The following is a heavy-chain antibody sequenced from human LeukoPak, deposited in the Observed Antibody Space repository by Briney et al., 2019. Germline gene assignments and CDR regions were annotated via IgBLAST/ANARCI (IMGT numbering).Heavy chain of an antibody. CDR1: GFIFNTFG. Sequence: GGSLRLSCSASGFIFNTFGMNWVRQAPGKGLEWVSSISGSSRYMYYADSVKGRFTISRDNSKNTLYLQMNSLRAEDTAVYYCARDRVEYGDYGYDAFDIWGQGTMVTVSS. J-gene: IGHJ3*02. CDR2: ISGSSRYM. V-gene: IGHV3-21*01. CDR3: ARDRVEYGDYGYDAFDI. D-gene: IGHD4-17*01.